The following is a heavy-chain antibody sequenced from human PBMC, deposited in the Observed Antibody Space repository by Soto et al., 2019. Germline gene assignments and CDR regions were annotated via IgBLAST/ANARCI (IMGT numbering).Heavy chain of an antibody. Sequence: QVQLVQSGAEVKKPESSVKVYCKAPGGTFSTYAISWVRQTPGQGLEWMGGIIPMFGTANYAQRFQDRVTITADESTNTVYMELSSLTSEDTAVYFCASGIQLWLRRINNGYSGWGQGTLVTVSS. CDR1: GGTFSTYA. CDR3: ASGIQLWLRRINNGYSG. V-gene: IGHV1-69*01. CDR2: IIPMFGTA. D-gene: IGHD5-18*01. J-gene: IGHJ4*02.